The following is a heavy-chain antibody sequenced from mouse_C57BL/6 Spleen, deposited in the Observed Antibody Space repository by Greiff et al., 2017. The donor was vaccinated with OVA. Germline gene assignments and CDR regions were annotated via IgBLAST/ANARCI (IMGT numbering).Heavy chain of an antibody. D-gene: IGHD2-4*01. J-gene: IGHJ1*03. Sequence: VQLQQPGAELVRPGTSVKLSCKASGYTFTSYWMHWVKQRPGQGLEWIGVIDPSDSYTNYNQKFKGKATLTVDTSSSTAYMQLSSLTSEDSAVYYCVRYYYDYDDWYFDVWGTGTTVTVSS. CDR2: IDPSDSYT. CDR3: VRYYYDYDDWYFDV. CDR1: GYTFTSYW. V-gene: IGHV1-59*01.